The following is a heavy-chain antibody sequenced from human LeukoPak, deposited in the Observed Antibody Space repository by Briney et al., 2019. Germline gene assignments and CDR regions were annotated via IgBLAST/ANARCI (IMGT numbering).Heavy chain of an antibody. V-gene: IGHV4-61*05. Sequence: ETLSLTCTVSSGSINTSNYYWGWIRQSPGKGLEWIGYFYYSGSTKYNPSLKSRVTISADTSKNQFSLKLSSVTAADTAVYYCARHYDILTGFYSHYYYYMDVWGKGTTVTISS. J-gene: IGHJ6*03. D-gene: IGHD3-9*01. CDR3: ARHYDILTGFYSHYYYYMDV. CDR1: SGSINTSNYY. CDR2: FYYSGST.